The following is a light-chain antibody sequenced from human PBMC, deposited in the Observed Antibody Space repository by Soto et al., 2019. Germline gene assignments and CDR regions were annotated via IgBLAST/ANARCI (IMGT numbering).Light chain of an antibody. CDR2: GAS. J-gene: IGKJ1*01. V-gene: IGKV3-15*01. CDR3: QQYNSWLWT. Sequence: EIVMTQSPATLSVSPGEGATLSCRAGQSVSSKLAWYKQKPGQAPRLLSYGASTRATGIPARVSGSGAGTDFTLIISSLKSEDSEVYYCQQYNSWLWTFGQGTKVDIK. CDR1: QSVSSK.